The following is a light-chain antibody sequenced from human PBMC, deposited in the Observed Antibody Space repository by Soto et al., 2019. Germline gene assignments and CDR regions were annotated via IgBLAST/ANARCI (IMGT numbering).Light chain of an antibody. Sequence: DIQLTQSPSFLSASVGDRVTITCRASQGVSSFLAWYQQKPGKAPELLIYAASTLQSGVPSRFSGSGSGTDFTLTISSLQPEDFATYYCQQYNSYSSWTFGQGTKVDIK. CDR2: AAS. CDR3: QQYNSYSSWT. CDR1: QGVSSF. V-gene: IGKV1-9*01. J-gene: IGKJ1*01.